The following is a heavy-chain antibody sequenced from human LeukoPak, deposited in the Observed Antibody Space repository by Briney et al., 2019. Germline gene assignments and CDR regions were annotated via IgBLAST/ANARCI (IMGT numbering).Heavy chain of an antibody. CDR3: ARQGWGYSSVRKYYFDY. Sequence: SETLSLTCTVSGGSISSGSYYWGWIRQPPGKGLEWIGSIYYSGSTYYNPSLKSRVTISVDTSKNQFSLKLSSVTAADTAVYYCARQGWGYSSVRKYYFDYWGQGTLVTVSS. CDR1: GGSISSGSYY. V-gene: IGHV4-39*01. D-gene: IGHD3-22*01. CDR2: IYYSGST. J-gene: IGHJ4*02.